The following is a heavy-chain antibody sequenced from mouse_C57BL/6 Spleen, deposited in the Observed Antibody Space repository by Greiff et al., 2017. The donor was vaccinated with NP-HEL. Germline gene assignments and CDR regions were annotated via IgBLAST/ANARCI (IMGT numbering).Heavy chain of an antibody. CDR2: ISSGSSTI. CDR3: ARNYYYGSSYYAMDY. V-gene: IGHV5-17*01. J-gene: IGHJ4*01. Sequence: EVKLVESGGGLVKPGGSLKLSCAASGFTFSDYGMHWVRQAPEKGLEWVAYISSGSSTIYYADTVKGRFTISRDNAKNTLCLQMTSLRSEDTAMYYCARNYYYGSSYYAMDYWGQGTSVTVSS. CDR1: GFTFSDYG. D-gene: IGHD1-1*01.